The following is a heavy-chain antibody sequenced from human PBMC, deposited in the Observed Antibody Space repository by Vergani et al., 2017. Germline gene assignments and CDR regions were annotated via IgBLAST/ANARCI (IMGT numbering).Heavy chain of an antibody. CDR3: ASLIAVAGGDY. CDR2: IIPILGIA. V-gene: IGHV1-69*04. CDR1: GGTFSSYA. J-gene: IGHJ4*02. Sequence: QVQLVQSGAEVKKPGSSVKVSCKASGGTFSSYAISWVRQAPGQGLEWMGRIIPILGIANYAQKFQGRVTITADKSTSTAYMELSSLRSEDTAVYYCASLIAVAGGDYLGQGTLVTVSS. D-gene: IGHD6-19*01.